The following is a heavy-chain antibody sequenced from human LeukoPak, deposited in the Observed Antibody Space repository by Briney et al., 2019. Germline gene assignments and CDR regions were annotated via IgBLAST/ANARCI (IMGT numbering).Heavy chain of an antibody. D-gene: IGHD5-24*01. V-gene: IGHV4-4*07. J-gene: IGHJ5*02. CDR1: GGSISSYY. CDR2: IYTSGST. Sequence: SETLSLTCTVSGGSISSYYWSWIRQPAGKGLEWIWRIYTSGSTNYNPSLKSRVTISVDKSKNQFSLKLSSVTAADTAVYYCARDYGDGAVGPDGYNCCWFDPWGQGTLVTVSS. CDR3: ARDYGDGAVGPDGYNCCWFDP.